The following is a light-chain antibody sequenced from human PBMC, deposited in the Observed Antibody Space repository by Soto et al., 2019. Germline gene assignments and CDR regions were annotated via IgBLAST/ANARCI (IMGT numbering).Light chain of an antibody. CDR1: QGINIF. CDR3: QQRNSYPRT. Sequence: DIQLTQSPSFLCASVGDRVTITCRASQGINIFLAWFQQKPGKAPNLLISAASTLQSGVPSRFSGSGSETEFTLTITSLQPEDSATYCCQQRNSYPRTFGQGTKVEIK. CDR2: AAS. J-gene: IGKJ2*01. V-gene: IGKV1-9*01.